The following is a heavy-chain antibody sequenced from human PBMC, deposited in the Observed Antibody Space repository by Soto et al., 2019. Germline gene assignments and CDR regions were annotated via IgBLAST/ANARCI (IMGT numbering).Heavy chain of an antibody. CDR1: GGSFSGYY. Sequence: SETLSLTCAVYGGSFSGYYWSWIRQPPGKGLEWIGEINHSGSTNYNPSLKSRVTISVDTSKNQFSLKLSSVTAADTAVYYCARGFSGAYYYYYYMDVWGKGTTVTVSS. D-gene: IGHD6-25*01. CDR2: INHSGST. J-gene: IGHJ6*03. V-gene: IGHV4-34*01. CDR3: ARGFSGAYYYYYYMDV.